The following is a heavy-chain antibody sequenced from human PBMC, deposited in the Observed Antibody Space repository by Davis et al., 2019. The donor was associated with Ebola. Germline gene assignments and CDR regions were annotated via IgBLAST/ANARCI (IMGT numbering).Heavy chain of an antibody. CDR2: TYYKSKWYN. J-gene: IGHJ6*04. CDR1: GDSVSTAG. V-gene: IGHV6-1*01. Sequence: HSQTLSLTCAIPGDSVSTAGWNWIRQSPSRGLEWLGRTYYKSKWYNDYAASVKSRITINPDTSKNQFSLQLNSVTPEDTAMYYCARGWLRGGMDVWGEGTTVTVSS. CDR3: ARGWLRGGMDV. D-gene: IGHD5-18*01.